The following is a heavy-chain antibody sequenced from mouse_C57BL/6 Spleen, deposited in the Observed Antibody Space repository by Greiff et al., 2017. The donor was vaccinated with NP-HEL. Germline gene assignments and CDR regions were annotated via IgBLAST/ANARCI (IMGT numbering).Heavy chain of an antibody. D-gene: IGHD3-2*02. J-gene: IGHJ2*02. CDR3: ARRGKNDSAGDPYDMDY. CDR1: GYTFTSYG. V-gene: IGHV1-81*01. Sequence: QVQLLQSGAELARPGASVKLSCTASGYTFTSYGISWVKQRPGQGLEWIGEIYPRSGTTYYTEKFKGKATLTADTSSSTASLALRSLTSEESAVYSRARRGKNDSAGDPYDMDYWGQGTSLTVSS. CDR2: IYPRSGTT.